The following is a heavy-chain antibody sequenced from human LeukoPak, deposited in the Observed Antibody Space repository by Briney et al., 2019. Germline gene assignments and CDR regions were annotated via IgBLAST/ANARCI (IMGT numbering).Heavy chain of an antibody. Sequence: GGSLRLSCAASGFTFSSYSMNWVRQAPGKGLEWVSSISSSSSYIYYADSVKGRFTISRDNAKNSLYLQMNSLRAEDTAVYYCARDRSRVARTFDYWGQGTLVTVSS. J-gene: IGHJ4*02. CDR2: ISSSSSYI. CDR3: ARDRSRVARTFDY. V-gene: IGHV3-21*01. CDR1: GFTFSSYS.